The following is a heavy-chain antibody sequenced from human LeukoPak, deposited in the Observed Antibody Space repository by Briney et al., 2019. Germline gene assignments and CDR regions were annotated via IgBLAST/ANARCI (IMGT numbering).Heavy chain of an antibody. CDR3: AKQDIRSSAWYD. CDR2: ISTGGTT. Sequence: PGGSLRLSCAASGFTVSTNYMSWVRQVSGEGLEFVSFISTGGTTDYADSVKGRFTISSDNSKNTLYLQMNSLRAEDTAVYYCAKQDIRSSAWYDWGQGTLVTVSS. D-gene: IGHD6-19*01. J-gene: IGHJ4*02. CDR1: GFTVSTNY. V-gene: IGHV3-53*01.